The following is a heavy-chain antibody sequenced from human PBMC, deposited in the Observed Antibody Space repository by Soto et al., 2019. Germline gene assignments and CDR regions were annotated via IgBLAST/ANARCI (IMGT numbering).Heavy chain of an antibody. CDR3: ARDFVKLDWNYGWYYYYGMDV. D-gene: IGHD1-7*01. CDR1: GFTFSSYG. J-gene: IGHJ6*02. V-gene: IGHV3-33*01. CDR2: IWYDGSNK. Sequence: QVQLVESGGGVVQPGRSLRLSRAASGFTFSSYGMHWVRQAPGKGLEWVAVIWYDGSNKYYADSVKGRFTISRDNSKNTLYLQMNSLRAEDTAVYYCARDFVKLDWNYGWYYYYGMDVWGQGTTVTVSS.